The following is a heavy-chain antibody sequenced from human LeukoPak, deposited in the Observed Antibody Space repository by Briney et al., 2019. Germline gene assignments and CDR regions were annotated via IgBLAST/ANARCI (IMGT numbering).Heavy chain of an antibody. Sequence: SETLSLTSAVYGGSFSGYYWSWIRQPPGKGLEWIGEINHSGSTNYNPSLKSRVTISVDTSKNQFSLKLSSVTAADTAVYYCARGSFYYDSSGPLYFDYWGQGTLVTVSS. CDR2: INHSGST. CDR1: GGSFSGYY. CDR3: ARGSFYYDSSGPLYFDY. J-gene: IGHJ4*02. V-gene: IGHV4-34*01. D-gene: IGHD3-22*01.